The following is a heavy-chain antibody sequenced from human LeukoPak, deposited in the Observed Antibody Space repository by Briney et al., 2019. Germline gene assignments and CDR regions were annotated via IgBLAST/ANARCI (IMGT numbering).Heavy chain of an antibody. J-gene: IGHJ5*02. V-gene: IGHV4-34*01. CDR1: GGSFSGYY. CDR3: ARGPEGGCSSTSCYPKINDNWFDP. CDR2: INHSGST. D-gene: IGHD2-2*01. Sequence: SETLSLTCAVYGGSFSGYYWSWIRQPPGKGLEWIGEINHSGSTNYNPSLKSRVTISVDTSKNQFSLKLSSVTAADTAVYYCARGPEGGCSSTSCYPKINDNWFDPWGQGTLVTVSS.